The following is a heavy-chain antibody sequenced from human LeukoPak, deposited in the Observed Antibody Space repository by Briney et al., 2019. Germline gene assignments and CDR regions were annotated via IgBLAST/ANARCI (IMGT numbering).Heavy chain of an antibody. V-gene: IGHV1-2*02. J-gene: IGHJ6*02. Sequence: GASVKVSCKASGYTFTGYYMHWVRQAPGQGLEWMGWINPNSGGTNYAQKFQGRVTMTRDTSISTAYMELSRLRSDDTAVYCCARDQTCSSTSCYAGYYYYGMDVWGQGTTVTVSS. D-gene: IGHD2-2*01. CDR3: ARDQTCSSTSCYAGYYYYGMDV. CDR1: GYTFTGYY. CDR2: INPNSGGT.